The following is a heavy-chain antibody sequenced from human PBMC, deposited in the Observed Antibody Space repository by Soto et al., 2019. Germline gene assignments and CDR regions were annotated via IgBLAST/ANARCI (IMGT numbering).Heavy chain of an antibody. V-gene: IGHV3-30*03. Sequence: QVQLVESGGGVVQPGRSLRLSCAASGFTFSSYGMHWVRQAPGKGLEWVAVISYDGSNKYYADSVKGRFTISRDNSKNTLYLQMNSLRADDTAVYYCSRAGRDGYNEGDYWGQGTLVTVSS. CDR1: GFTFSSYG. J-gene: IGHJ4*02. CDR2: ISYDGSNK. CDR3: SRAGRDGYNEGDY. D-gene: IGHD5-12*01.